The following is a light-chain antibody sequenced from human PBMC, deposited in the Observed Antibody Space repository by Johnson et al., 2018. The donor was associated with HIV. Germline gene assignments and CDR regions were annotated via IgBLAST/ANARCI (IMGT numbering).Light chain of an antibody. CDR1: SSNIGNNY. Sequence: QPVLTQPPSVSAAPGQKVTISCSGSSSNIGNNYVSWYQRLPGTAPKVLISANDKRPSGIPDRFSGSKSGTSATLGIAGLQTGDEADYFCGTWDTILQTFVFGTGTEVSVL. V-gene: IGLV1-51*01. J-gene: IGLJ1*01. CDR3: GTWDTILQTFV. CDR2: AND.